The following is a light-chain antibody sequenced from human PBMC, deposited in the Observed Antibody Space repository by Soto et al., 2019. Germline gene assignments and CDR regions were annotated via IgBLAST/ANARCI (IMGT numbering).Light chain of an antibody. V-gene: IGLV2-11*01. CDR2: DVT. J-gene: IGLJ1*01. Sequence: QSVRTQPRSVSGSPGQSVTISCTGTSSDVGGYNYVSWYQQHPGKAPKLMIYDVTKRPSGVPDRFSGSKSGNTASLTISGLQAEDESEYYCCSYAGSYVYVFGTGTKLTFL. CDR1: SSDVGGYNY. CDR3: CSYAGSYVYV.